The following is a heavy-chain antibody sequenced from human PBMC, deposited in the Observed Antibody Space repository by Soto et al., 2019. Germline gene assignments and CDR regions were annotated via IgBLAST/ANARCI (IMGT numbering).Heavy chain of an antibody. J-gene: IGHJ6*02. V-gene: IGHV3-7*01. CDR3: ARELKGTAMAADRLDYYYGMDV. CDR2: IKQDGSEK. CDR1: GFTFSSYW. D-gene: IGHD5-18*01. Sequence: HPGGSLRLSCAASGFTFSSYWMSWVRQAPGKGLEWVANIKQDGSEKYYVDSVKGRFTISRDNAKNSLYLQMNSLRAEDTAVYYCARELKGTAMAADRLDYYYGMDVWGQGTTVTVSS.